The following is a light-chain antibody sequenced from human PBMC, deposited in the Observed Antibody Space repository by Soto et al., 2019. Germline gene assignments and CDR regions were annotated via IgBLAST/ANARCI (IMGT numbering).Light chain of an antibody. J-gene: IGLJ3*02. Sequence: SYELTQPPSVSVAPGQTARITCGGTNIGRKSVHWYQQKPGQAPVVVVYDDRDRPSGIPERFSGSNSGNTAALTISRVEAGDEADYYCQTWGTGIQVFGGGTKVTVL. CDR2: DDR. CDR1: NIGRKS. V-gene: IGLV3-21*02. CDR3: QTWGTGIQV.